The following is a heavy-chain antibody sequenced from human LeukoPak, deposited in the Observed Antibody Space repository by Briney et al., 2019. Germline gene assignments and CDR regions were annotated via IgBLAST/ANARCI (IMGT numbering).Heavy chain of an antibody. Sequence: GSSLRLSCAASGFTFSSYAMHWVRQAPGKGLEWVAVISYDGSNKYYADSVKGRFTISRDNSKSTLYLQMNSLRAEDTAVYYCASLYGSGSFYSGMSLNWFDPWGQGTLVTVSS. CDR3: ASLYGSGSFYSGMSLNWFDP. CDR1: GFTFSSYA. J-gene: IGHJ5*02. V-gene: IGHV3-30*04. D-gene: IGHD3-10*01. CDR2: ISYDGSNK.